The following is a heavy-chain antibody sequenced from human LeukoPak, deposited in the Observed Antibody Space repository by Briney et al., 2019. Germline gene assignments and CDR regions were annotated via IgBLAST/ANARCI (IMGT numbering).Heavy chain of an antibody. V-gene: IGHV3-33*01. CDR1: GFTFSSYG. Sequence: GGSLRLSCAASGFTFSSYGMHWVRQAPGKGLEWVAVIWYDGSNKYYADSVKGRFTISRDNSKNTLYLQMNSLRAEDTAVYYCARESSGYDAFDIWGQGTMVTASS. CDR2: IWYDGSNK. D-gene: IGHD3-22*01. CDR3: ARESSGYDAFDI. J-gene: IGHJ3*02.